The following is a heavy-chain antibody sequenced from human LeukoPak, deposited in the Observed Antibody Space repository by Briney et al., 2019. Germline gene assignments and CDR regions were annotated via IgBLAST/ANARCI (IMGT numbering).Heavy chain of an antibody. CDR3: AKDGLGVQWIQLWDFDY. J-gene: IGHJ4*02. D-gene: IGHD5-18*01. CDR2: IRYDGSNK. V-gene: IGHV3-30*02. Sequence: GGSLRLSCAASGFTFSSYGMHWVRQAPGKGLEWVAFIRYDGSNKYYADSVKGRFTISRDNSKNTLYLQMNSLRAEDTAVYYCAKDGLGVQWIQLWDFDYWGQGTLVTVSS. CDR1: GFTFSSYG.